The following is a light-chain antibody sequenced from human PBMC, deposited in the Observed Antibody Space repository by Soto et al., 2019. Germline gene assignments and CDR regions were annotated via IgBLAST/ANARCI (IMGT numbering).Light chain of an antibody. CDR2: DAS. CDR3: QQRTHWPTST. J-gene: IGKJ5*01. V-gene: IGKV3-11*01. CDR1: QSVNSY. Sequence: EIVLTQSPATLSLSPGERATLSCRASQSVNSYLAWYQQRPGQAPRLLIHDASSRATGIPARFSGSGSGTDFTLTISSLEPEDFAVYYCQQRTHWPTSTFGQGTRLEIK.